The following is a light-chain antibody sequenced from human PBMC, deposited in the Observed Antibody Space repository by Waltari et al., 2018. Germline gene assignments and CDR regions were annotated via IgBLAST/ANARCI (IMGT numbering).Light chain of an antibody. CDR2: KAS. CDR3: QQYNSYSRT. J-gene: IGKJ1*01. CDR1: QSISSW. V-gene: IGKV1-5*03. Sequence: DIQMTQSPSTLSASVGDRVTITCRASQSISSWLAWYQQKPGKAPKLLIYKASSLESGAPSRFSGSGSGTEFTLTISSLQPDDFATYYCQQYNSYSRTFGQGP.